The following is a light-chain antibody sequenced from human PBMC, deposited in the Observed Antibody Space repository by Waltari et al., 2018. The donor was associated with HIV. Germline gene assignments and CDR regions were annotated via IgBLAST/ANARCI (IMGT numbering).Light chain of an antibody. CDR2: KAS. J-gene: IGKJ1*01. V-gene: IGKV1-5*03. CDR3: QQYNSYPWT. CDR1: HSIYRW. Sequence: DIQMTQSPSTLYASVGGRVTITCRASHSIYRWLAWYQQRPGKAPKLLIYKASSLESGVPSRFSARGSVTEFSLTISSLQPDDFATYFCQQYNSYPWTFGQGTKVEIK.